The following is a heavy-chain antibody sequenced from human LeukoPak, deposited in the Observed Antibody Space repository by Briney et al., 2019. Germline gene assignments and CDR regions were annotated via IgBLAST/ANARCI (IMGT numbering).Heavy chain of an antibody. CDR2: INHSGST. V-gene: IGHV4-34*01. D-gene: IGHD2-2*01. CDR1: GGSFSGYY. CDR3: ARVPESDLSSTSLVDGN. J-gene: IGHJ4*02. Sequence: PSETLSLTCAVYGGSFSGYYWSWIRQPPGKGLEWIGEINHSGSTNYNPSLKSRVTISVDTSKNQFSLKLSSVTAADTAVYYCARVPESDLSSTSLVDGNWGQGTLVTVSP.